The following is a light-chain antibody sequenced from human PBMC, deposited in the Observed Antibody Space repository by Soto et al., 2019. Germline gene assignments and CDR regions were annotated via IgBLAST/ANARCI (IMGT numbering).Light chain of an antibody. J-gene: IGKJ1*01. CDR1: QGISSY. CDR2: AAS. Sequence: AIRMTQSPSSFSASTGDRVTISFRASQGISSYLAWYQQKPGKAPKLLIYAASTLQSGVPSRFSGSVSGTEFTLTISSLQPDDFATYYCQQYETYWTFGQGTKVDIK. CDR3: QQYETYWT. V-gene: IGKV1-8*01.